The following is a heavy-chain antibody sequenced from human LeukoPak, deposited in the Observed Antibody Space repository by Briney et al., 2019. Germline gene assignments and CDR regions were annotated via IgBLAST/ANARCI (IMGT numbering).Heavy chain of an antibody. CDR2: INHSGKI. CDR1: GGSFSGYY. D-gene: IGHD1-7*01. CDR3: ARVRLELLEYYYYMDV. V-gene: IGHV4-34*01. J-gene: IGHJ6*03. Sequence: PSETLSLTCAVSGGSFSGYYWSWIRQSPVKGLERIGEINHSGKINYNPSLRSRVSILVDTSKNQFSLRLSSVTAADTAVYYCARVRLELLEYYYYMDVWDKGATVTVSS.